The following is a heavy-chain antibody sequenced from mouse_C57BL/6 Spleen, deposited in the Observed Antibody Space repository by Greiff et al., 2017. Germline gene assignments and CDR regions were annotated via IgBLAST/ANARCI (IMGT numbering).Heavy chain of an antibody. CDR1: GFSLTSYA. Sequence: VQGVESGPGLVAPSQSLSITCTVSGFSLTSYAISWVRQPPGKGLEWLGVIWTGGGTNYNSALKSRLSISKDNSKSQVFLKMNSLQTDDTARYYCARNPYYDYDGDYYAMDYWGQGTSVTVSS. D-gene: IGHD2-4*01. CDR2: IWTGGGT. V-gene: IGHV2-9-1*01. J-gene: IGHJ4*01. CDR3: ARNPYYDYDGDYYAMDY.